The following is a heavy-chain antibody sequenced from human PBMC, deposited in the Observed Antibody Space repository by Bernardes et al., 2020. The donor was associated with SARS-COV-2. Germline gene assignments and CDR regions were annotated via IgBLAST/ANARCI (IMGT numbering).Heavy chain of an antibody. J-gene: IGHJ4*02. CDR1: GYTFTSYG. D-gene: IGHD6-19*01. CDR2: ISAYNGNT. CDR3: ARHAIAVAGTGCDY. Sequence: ASMKVSCKASGYTFTSYGISWVRQAPGQGLEWMGWISAYNGNTNYAQKLQGRVTMTTDTSTSTAYMELRSLRSDDTAVYYCARHAIAVAGTGCDYWGQGTLVTVSS. V-gene: IGHV1-18*01.